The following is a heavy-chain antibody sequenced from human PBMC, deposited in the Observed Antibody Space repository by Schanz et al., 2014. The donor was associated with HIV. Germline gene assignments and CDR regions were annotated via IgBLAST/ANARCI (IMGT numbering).Heavy chain of an antibody. CDR2: ISETGGST. V-gene: IGHV3-23*04. CDR3: ARGKNSFDY. J-gene: IGHJ4*02. CDR1: GFTFRSFA. Sequence: EVQLVESGGGLVKPGGSLRLSCAASGFTFRSFAMSWVRQAPGKGLEWVSSISETGGSTYYAASVRGRFSISRDTSKETLSLQMNSLRAEDTAIYYCARGKNSFDYWGQGALITVSS.